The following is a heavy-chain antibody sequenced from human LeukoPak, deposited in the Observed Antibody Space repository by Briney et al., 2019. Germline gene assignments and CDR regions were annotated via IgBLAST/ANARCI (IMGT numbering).Heavy chain of an antibody. Sequence: GGSLRLSCAASGFTFSSYEMNWVRQAPGKGLEWVSYISSSGSTIYYADSVKGRFTISRDDAKNSLYLQMNSLRAEDTAVYYCARVGPWVNPDYYYYYMDVWGKGTTVTVSS. V-gene: IGHV3-48*03. CDR1: GFTFSSYE. D-gene: IGHD1-14*01. J-gene: IGHJ6*03. CDR2: ISSSGSTI. CDR3: ARVGPWVNPDYYYYYMDV.